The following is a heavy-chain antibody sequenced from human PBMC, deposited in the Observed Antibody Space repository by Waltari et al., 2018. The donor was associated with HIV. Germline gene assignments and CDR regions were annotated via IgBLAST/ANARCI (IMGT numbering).Heavy chain of an antibody. CDR3: AKDLYGPEDS. J-gene: IGHJ4*02. D-gene: IGHD2-8*01. CDR2: IHGNGGTT. V-gene: IGHV3-23*01. CDR1: GFTLRIFA. Sequence: EVQLLESGGGLVQHGGSLRLTCAASGFTLRIFALSWVRQAPGKGMVGVSVIHGNGGTTYYADSVKGPFTISRDDSKSTLFLQTNSLSAEDTALYYCAKDLYGPEDSWGQGTLVTVSS.